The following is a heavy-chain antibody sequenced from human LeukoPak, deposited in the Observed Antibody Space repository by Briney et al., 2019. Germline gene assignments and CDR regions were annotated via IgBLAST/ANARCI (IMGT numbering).Heavy chain of an antibody. Sequence: LRLSCAASGFTFSSYGMSWVRQPPGKGLEWIGEISHSGSTNYNPSLKSRVTISVDTSKNQFSLKLSSVTAADTAVYYCAAGYSSSWANDYWGQGTLVTVSS. J-gene: IGHJ4*02. CDR2: ISHSGST. D-gene: IGHD6-13*01. CDR3: AAGYSSSWANDY. CDR1: GFTFSSYG. V-gene: IGHV4-34*08.